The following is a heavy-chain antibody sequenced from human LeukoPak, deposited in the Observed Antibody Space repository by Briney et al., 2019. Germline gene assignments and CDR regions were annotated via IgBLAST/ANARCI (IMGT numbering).Heavy chain of an antibody. CDR1: GGSINSGGYY. CDR2: IYYSGST. CDR3: ARLKGYCSSTSCQTDDAFDI. Sequence: SQTLSLTCTVSGGSINSGGYYWSWIRQHPGKGLEWIGYIYYSGSTYYNPSLKSRVTISVDTSKNQFSLKLSSVTAADTAVYYCARLKGYCSSTSCQTDDAFDIWGQGTMVTVSS. J-gene: IGHJ3*02. V-gene: IGHV4-31*03. D-gene: IGHD2-2*01.